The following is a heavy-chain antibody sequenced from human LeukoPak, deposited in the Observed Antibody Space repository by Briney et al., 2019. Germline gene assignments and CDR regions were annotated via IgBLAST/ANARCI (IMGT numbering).Heavy chain of an antibody. V-gene: IGHV3-21*05. Sequence: GGSLRLSCAASGFTFSSYSMNWVRQAPGKGLEWVSYISSSSSYIYYADSVKGRFTISRDNAKNTLYLQMNSLRAEDTAVYYCARVPGGNSYYYYMDAWGKGTTVTVSS. D-gene: IGHD4-23*01. CDR1: GFTFSSYS. J-gene: IGHJ6*03. CDR2: ISSSSSYI. CDR3: ARVPGGNSYYYYMDA.